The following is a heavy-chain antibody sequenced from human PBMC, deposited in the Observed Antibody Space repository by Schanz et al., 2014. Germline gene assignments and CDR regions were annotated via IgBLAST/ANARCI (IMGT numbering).Heavy chain of an antibody. D-gene: IGHD1-26*01. Sequence: EVQLVDSGGGLVQPGRSLRLSCAASGFTFDDYAMHWVRQAPEKGLEWVSGISWNSGSIGYEDSVKGRFTISRDNSKNTLSLQMNSLRAEDTAVYYCVKDLQRELLRDDHYYGMDVWGQGTTVTVSS. CDR3: VKDLQRELLRDDHYYGMDV. CDR1: GFTFDDYA. V-gene: IGHV3-9*01. CDR2: ISWNSGSI. J-gene: IGHJ6*02.